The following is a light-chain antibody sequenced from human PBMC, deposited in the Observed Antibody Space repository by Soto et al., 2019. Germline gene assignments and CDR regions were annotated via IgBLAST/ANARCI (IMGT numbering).Light chain of an antibody. CDR3: SSYTGGSTVI. Sequence: QSALTQPASVSGSPGQSITISCTGTSSDIGDYNYVSWYQQRPGKAPKLIIYDVSNRPSGVSDRFSGSLSGNTASLPISGLQPEDEADYYCSSYTGGSTVIFGGGTKLTVL. J-gene: IGLJ2*01. V-gene: IGLV2-14*01. CDR1: SSDIGDYNY. CDR2: DVS.